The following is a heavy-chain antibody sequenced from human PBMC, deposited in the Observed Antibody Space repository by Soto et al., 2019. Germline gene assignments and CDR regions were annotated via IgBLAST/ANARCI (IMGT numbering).Heavy chain of an antibody. CDR3: ARGLITGSHYAGGGYYFDS. CDR2: IYYSGST. D-gene: IGHD1-26*01. V-gene: IGHV4-59*12. CDR1: GGSISSYY. J-gene: IGHJ4*02. Sequence: PSETLSLTCTVSGGSISSYYWSWIRQPPGKGLEWIGYIYYSGSTNYNPSLKSRVTISVDTSKNQYSLKLSPVTAADTAVYYCARGLITGSHYAGGGYYFDSSGQGTQVTVSS.